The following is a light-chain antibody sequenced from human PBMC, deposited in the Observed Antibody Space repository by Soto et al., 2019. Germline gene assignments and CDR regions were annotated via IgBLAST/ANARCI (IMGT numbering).Light chain of an antibody. V-gene: IGKV1-5*03. CDR3: QQRSSWPFT. Sequence: DIEMTQSPSTLSASVGDIVTIXXRASQSISSWLAWYQQKPGKAPKXLIYKASSLESGVPSRFSGSGSGTDFTLTISSLEPEDFAVYYCQQRSSWPFTFGPGTKVDIK. J-gene: IGKJ3*01. CDR1: QSISSW. CDR2: KAS.